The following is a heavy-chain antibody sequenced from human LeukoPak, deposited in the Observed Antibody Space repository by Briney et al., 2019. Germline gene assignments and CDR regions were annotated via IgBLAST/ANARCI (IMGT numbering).Heavy chain of an antibody. J-gene: IGHJ3*02. D-gene: IGHD6-19*01. V-gene: IGHV3-30-3*01. CDR3: ARDGYSSGGGEAGAFDI. Sequence: GGSLRLSCAASGFTFSSYAMHWVRQAPGKGLEWVAVISYDGSNKYYADSVKGRFTISRDNSKNTLYLQMNSLRAEDTAVYYCARDGYSSGGGEAGAFDIWGQGTMVTVSS. CDR2: ISYDGSNK. CDR1: GFTFSSYA.